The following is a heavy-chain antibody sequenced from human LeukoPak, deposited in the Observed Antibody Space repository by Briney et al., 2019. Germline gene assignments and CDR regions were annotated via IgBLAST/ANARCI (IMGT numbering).Heavy chain of an antibody. D-gene: IGHD4-23*01. CDR2: ISSSSDYI. J-gene: IGHJ3*02. Sequence: PGGSLRLSCAASGFTFRSYSMNWVRQAPGKGLEWVSSISSSSDYIYNADSVKGRFTISRDNAKNSLYLQMNSLRAGDTAVYWCARSNYGGNSDDAFDIWGQGTMVTVSS. CDR3: ARSNYGGNSDDAFDI. CDR1: GFTFRSYS. V-gene: IGHV3-21*01.